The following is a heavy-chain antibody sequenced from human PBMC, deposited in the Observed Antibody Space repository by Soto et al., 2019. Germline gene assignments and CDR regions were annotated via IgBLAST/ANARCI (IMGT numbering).Heavy chain of an antibody. J-gene: IGHJ5*02. CDR3: ARVQHQRWFDP. D-gene: IGHD5-18*01. CDR2: IYYSGST. CDR1: GGSISSYY. Sequence: SETLSLTCTVSGGSISSYYWSWIRQPPGKGLEWIGYIYYSGSTNYNPSLKSRVTISVDTSKNQFSLKLSSVTAADTAVYYCARVQHQRWFDPWGQGTLVTVSS. V-gene: IGHV4-59*08.